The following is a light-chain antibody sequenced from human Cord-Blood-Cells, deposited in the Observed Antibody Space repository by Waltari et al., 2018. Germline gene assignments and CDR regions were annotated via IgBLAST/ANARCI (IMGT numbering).Light chain of an antibody. Sequence: QSALTRPASVSGSPGQSITISCTGTSSDVGGYNYVSWYQQHPGKAPKLMIYDVSKRPSGVSNRFSGSKSGNPASLTISGLQAEDEADYYCSSYTSSSTYVFGTGTKVTVL. J-gene: IGLJ1*01. V-gene: IGLV2-14*01. CDR3: SSYTSSSTYV. CDR2: DVS. CDR1: SSDVGGYNY.